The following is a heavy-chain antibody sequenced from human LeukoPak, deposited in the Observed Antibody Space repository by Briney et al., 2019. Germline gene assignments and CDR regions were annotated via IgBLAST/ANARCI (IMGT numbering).Heavy chain of an antibody. V-gene: IGHV3-11*04. CDR2: ISSSGSTI. Sequence: GGSLRLSCAASGFTLSDYYMSWIRQAPGKGLEWVSYISSSGSTIYYADSVKGRFTISRDNTKNSLYLQMNSLRAEDTAVYYCARKRGIASVLRGDCFDPWGQGTLVTVSS. D-gene: IGHD6-13*01. CDR1: GFTLSDYY. J-gene: IGHJ5*02. CDR3: ARKRGIASVLRGDCFDP.